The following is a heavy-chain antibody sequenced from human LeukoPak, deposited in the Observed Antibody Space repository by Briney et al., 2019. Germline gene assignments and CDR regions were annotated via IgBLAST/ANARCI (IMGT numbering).Heavy chain of an antibody. CDR3: ARDGGGGYDFWSGHYRYYYYYMDV. Sequence: GASVKVSCKASGYTFTSYGISWVRQAPGQGLEWMGWISAYNGNTNYAQKLQGRVTMTTDTSTSTAYMELRSLRSDDTAVYYCARDGGGGYDFWSGHYRYYYYYMDVWGKGTTVTVSS. J-gene: IGHJ6*03. CDR2: ISAYNGNT. CDR1: GYTFTSYG. V-gene: IGHV1-18*01. D-gene: IGHD3-3*01.